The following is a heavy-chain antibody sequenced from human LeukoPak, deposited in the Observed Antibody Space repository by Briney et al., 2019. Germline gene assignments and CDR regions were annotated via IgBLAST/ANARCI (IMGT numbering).Heavy chain of an antibody. D-gene: IGHD3-10*02. J-gene: IGHJ6*02. Sequence: PGGSLRLSCAASGFTFSSYWMHWVRQAPGKGLEWVSSISSSSSYIYYADSVKGRFTISRDNAKNSLYLQMNSLRAEDTAVYYCARTSVRGVIPYYYGMDVWGQGTTVTVSS. CDR2: ISSSSSYI. CDR1: GFTFSSYW. CDR3: ARTSVRGVIPYYYGMDV. V-gene: IGHV3-21*01.